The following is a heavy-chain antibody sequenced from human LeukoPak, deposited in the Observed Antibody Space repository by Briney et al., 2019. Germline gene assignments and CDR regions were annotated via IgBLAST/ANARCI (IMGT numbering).Heavy chain of an antibody. CDR3: ARILDSAWGELGY. CDR2: ISSSGSTI. V-gene: IGHV3-48*03. CDR1: GFTFSSYE. D-gene: IGHD6-19*01. Sequence: GGSLRLSCAASGFTFSSYEMNWVRQAPGKGLEWASYISSSGSTIYYADSVKGRFTISRDNSKNTLYLQMNSLRAEDTAVYYCARILDSAWGELGYWGQGTLVTVSS. J-gene: IGHJ4*02.